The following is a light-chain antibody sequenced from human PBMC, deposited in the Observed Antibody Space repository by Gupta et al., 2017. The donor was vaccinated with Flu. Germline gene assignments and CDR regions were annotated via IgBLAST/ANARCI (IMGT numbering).Light chain of an antibody. V-gene: IGKV3-15*01. CDR2: GAS. J-gene: IGKJ2*01. Sequence: DIVLTQSQATPSVSPGERATLSCSASQTVINNFAWYQQNPGQAPRLLFSGASTRAAGVPARFTASGSGTEFTLTISSLQSEDFAVYYCQQHNYWPPVTFGQGTKLEIK. CDR1: QTVINN. CDR3: QQHNYWPPVT.